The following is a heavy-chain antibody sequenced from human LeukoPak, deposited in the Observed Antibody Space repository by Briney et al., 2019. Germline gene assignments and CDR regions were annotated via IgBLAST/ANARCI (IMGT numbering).Heavy chain of an antibody. CDR2: INSDGSTT. D-gene: IGHD1-7*01. CDR3: ARVHQLELAFDI. J-gene: IGHJ3*02. CDR1: GFTFSSYW. Sequence: GGSLRLSCAASGFTFSSYWMHWVRQAPGKGLVWVSRINSDGSTTSYADSVKGRFTISRDNAKNTLYLQMNSLRAEDTAVYYCARVHQLELAFDIWGQGTMVTVSS. V-gene: IGHV3-74*01.